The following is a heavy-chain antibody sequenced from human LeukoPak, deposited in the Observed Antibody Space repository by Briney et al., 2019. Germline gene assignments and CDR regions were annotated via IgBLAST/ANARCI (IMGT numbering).Heavy chain of an antibody. CDR1: GGSISSSSYY. CDR2: IYYSGST. CDR3: ARQTRFSSSSGSHFDY. V-gene: IGHV4-39*01. Sequence: PSETLSLTCTVSGGSISSSSYYWGWIRQPPGKGLEWIGSIYYSGSTYYNPSLKSRVTISVDTSKNQFSLKLSSVTAADTAVYYCARQTRFSSSSGSHFDYWGQGTLVTVSS. D-gene: IGHD1-26*01. J-gene: IGHJ4*02.